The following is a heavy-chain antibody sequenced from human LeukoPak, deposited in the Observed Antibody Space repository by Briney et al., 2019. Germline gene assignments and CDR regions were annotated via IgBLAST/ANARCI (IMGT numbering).Heavy chain of an antibody. Sequence: SETLSLTCAVYGGTFSGYYWSWIRQPPGKGLEWIGETNHSGGSTNYNPSLKSRVTISVDTSKNQFSLKVSSVTAADTAVYYCARRPYSSSWPFNYWGQGTVVTVSS. D-gene: IGHD6-13*01. CDR3: ARRPYSSSWPFNY. CDR1: GGTFSGYY. J-gene: IGHJ4*02. CDR2: TNHSGGST. V-gene: IGHV4-34*01.